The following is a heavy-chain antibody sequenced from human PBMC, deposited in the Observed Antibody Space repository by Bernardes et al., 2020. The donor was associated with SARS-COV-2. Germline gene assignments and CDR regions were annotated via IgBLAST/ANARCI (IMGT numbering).Heavy chain of an antibody. CDR3: ARLATSNNEVPYYFDY. CDR2: ISAYNGNT. V-gene: IGHV1-18*04. D-gene: IGHD4-4*01. J-gene: IGHJ4*02. CDR1: GYTFTNYG. Sequence: ASVKVSCKASGYTFTNYGVTWVRQAPGQGLEWMGWISAYNGNTNYAQKFQGRVTMTTDTSTSTAYMELRSLRSDDTAVYYCARLATSNNEVPYYFDYWGQGTLVTVSS.